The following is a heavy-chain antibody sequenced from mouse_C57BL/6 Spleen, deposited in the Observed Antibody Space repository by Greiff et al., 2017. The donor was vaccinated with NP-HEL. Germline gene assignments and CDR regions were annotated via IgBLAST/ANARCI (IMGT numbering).Heavy chain of an antibody. Sequence: EVQLVESGGGLVQPGGSMKLSCVASGFTFSNYWMNWVRQSPEKGLEWVAQIRLKSDNYATHYAESVKGRFTISRDDSKSSVYLQMNNLRAEDTGIYYCTGQATFAYWGQGTLVTVSA. D-gene: IGHD3-2*02. J-gene: IGHJ3*01. CDR2: IRLKSDNYAT. CDR1: GFTFSNYW. CDR3: TGQATFAY. V-gene: IGHV6-3*01.